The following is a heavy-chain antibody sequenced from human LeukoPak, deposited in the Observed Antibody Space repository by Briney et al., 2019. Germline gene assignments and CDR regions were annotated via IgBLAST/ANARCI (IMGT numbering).Heavy chain of an antibody. CDR2: ISSSSSYI. J-gene: IGHJ4*02. Sequence: PGGSLRLACAASGLTFSSYSMNGDRQAPGKGLEWVSSISSSSSYIYYADSVKGRFTISRDNAKNSLYLQMNSLRAEDTAVYYCARDLGIAAAGPYYFDYWGQGTLVTVSS. V-gene: IGHV3-21*01. D-gene: IGHD6-13*01. CDR1: GLTFSSYS. CDR3: ARDLGIAAAGPYYFDY.